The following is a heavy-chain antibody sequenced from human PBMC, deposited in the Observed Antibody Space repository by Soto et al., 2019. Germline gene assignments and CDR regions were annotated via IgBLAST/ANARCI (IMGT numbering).Heavy chain of an antibody. Sequence: GASVKVSCKASGYTFTGYYMHWVRQAPGQRLEWIGWINAGNGNTKYSQKFQGRVTITRDTSASTAYMELSSLRSEDTAVYYCARAMVRGVMEVAYYYYGMDVWGQGTTVTVSS. CDR1: GYTFTGYY. CDR2: INAGNGNT. D-gene: IGHD3-10*01. J-gene: IGHJ6*02. CDR3: ARAMVRGVMEVAYYYYGMDV. V-gene: IGHV1-3*01.